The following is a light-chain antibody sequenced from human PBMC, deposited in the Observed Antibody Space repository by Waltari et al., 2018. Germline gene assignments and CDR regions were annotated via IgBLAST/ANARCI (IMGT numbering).Light chain of an antibody. CDR3: QQYGSSPWT. CDR2: GAS. V-gene: IGKV3-20*01. Sequence: EIVLTQSPGTLSLSPGETATLSCRASQSVTSNYLAWYQQKPGQAPRLLISGASSRATSIPDRFSGSGSGTDFTLTISRLETEDFAVYHCQQYGSSPWTFGQGTKVEIK. J-gene: IGKJ1*01. CDR1: QSVTSNY.